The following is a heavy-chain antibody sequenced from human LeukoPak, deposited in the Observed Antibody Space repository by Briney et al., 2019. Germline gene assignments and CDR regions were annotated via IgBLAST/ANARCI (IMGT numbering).Heavy chain of an antibody. J-gene: IGHJ4*02. CDR2: IIPILGIA. D-gene: IGHD4-11*01. CDR1: GYTFTYYY. Sequence: SVKVSCKASGYTFTYYYMHWVRQAPGQGLEWMGRIIPILGIANYAQKFQGRVTITADKSTSTAYMELSSLRSEDTAVYYCARAEYSNWGQGTLVTVSS. V-gene: IGHV1-69*04. CDR3: ARAEYSN.